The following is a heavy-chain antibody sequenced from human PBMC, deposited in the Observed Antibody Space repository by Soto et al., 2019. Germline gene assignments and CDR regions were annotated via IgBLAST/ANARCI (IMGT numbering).Heavy chain of an antibody. D-gene: IGHD1-26*01. V-gene: IGHV3-30*18. Sequence: QVQLVESGGGVVQPGRSLRLSCVASGFTFSSYGMHWVRQAPGKGLEWVAIISYDGSNTYYADSVKGRFTISRDNSKSTXYXETNSLRAEDTSVYYCAKEGGLSGSYYISSSYYFDYWGQGTLVTVSS. CDR3: AKEGGLSGSYYISSSYYFDY. CDR1: GFTFSSYG. J-gene: IGHJ4*02. CDR2: ISYDGSNT.